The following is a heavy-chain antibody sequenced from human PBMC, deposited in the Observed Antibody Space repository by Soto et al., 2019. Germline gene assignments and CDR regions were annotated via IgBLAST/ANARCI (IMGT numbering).Heavy chain of an antibody. CDR1: GGTFSSYA. CDR2: IIPIFGTA. Sequence: SVKVSCKASGGTFSSYAISWVRQAPGQGLEWMGGIIPIFGTANYAQKFQGRVTITADESTSTAYMELSSLRSEDTAVSYCARGYGDYYYYYGMDVWGQGTTVTVSS. J-gene: IGHJ6*02. CDR3: ARGYGDYYYYYGMDV. D-gene: IGHD4-17*01. V-gene: IGHV1-69*13.